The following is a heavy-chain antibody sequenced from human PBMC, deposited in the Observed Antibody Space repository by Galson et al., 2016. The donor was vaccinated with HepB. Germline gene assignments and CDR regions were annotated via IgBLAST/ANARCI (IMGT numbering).Heavy chain of an antibody. CDR1: GFTFSSYA. D-gene: IGHD3-9*01. CDR2: ISGSGGST. CDR3: ARYYDILTGYPNYGMDV. J-gene: IGHJ6*02. Sequence: SLRLSCAASGFTFSSYAMSWVRQAPGKGLEWVSAISGSGGSTYYADSVKGRFTISRDNSKNTLYLQMNSLRAEDTAVYYCARYYDILTGYPNYGMDVWGQGTTVTVSS. V-gene: IGHV3-23*01.